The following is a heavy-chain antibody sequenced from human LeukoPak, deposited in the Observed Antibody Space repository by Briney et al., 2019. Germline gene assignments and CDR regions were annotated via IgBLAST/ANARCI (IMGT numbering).Heavy chain of an antibody. Sequence: GGSLRLSCAASGFTFTGYWMHWVRQVPGKGLVWVSYISSSGSTIYYADSVKGRFTISRDNAKNSLYLQMNSLRAEDTAVYYCARITSVTTTFDYWGQGTLVTVSS. CDR1: GFTFTGYW. CDR2: ISSSGSTI. D-gene: IGHD4-17*01. CDR3: ARITSVTTTFDY. V-gene: IGHV3-48*04. J-gene: IGHJ4*02.